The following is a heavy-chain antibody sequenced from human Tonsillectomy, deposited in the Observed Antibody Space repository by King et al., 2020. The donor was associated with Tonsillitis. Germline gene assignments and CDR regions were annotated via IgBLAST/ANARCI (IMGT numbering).Heavy chain of an antibody. Sequence: VQLVESGGGLVQPGVSLRLSCTASDFTFSAYSMNWVRQAPGRGLEWLSYINTDSTTIYYAESVKGRFTISRDNAKNSVYLQMNSLRPEEPAVYYCAGDNGISAWFDPWGQGTLVTVSS. J-gene: IGHJ5*02. CDR1: DFTFSAYS. D-gene: IGHD2-8*01. CDR2: INTDSTTI. CDR3: AGDNGISAWFDP. V-gene: IGHV3-48*01.